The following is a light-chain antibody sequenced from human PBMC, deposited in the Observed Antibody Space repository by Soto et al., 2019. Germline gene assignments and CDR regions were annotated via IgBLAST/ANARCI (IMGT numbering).Light chain of an antibody. CDR2: DVS. CDR3: SSYPSSSTYV. J-gene: IGLJ1*01. Sequence: QSVLTQPASVSGSPGQSITISCTGTSSDVGGYNYVSWYQQHPGKAPKLMIYDVSNRPSGVSNRFSGSKSGNTASLTFFGLRAEDEANYYCSSYPSSSTYVFEPGTKVTVL. CDR1: SSDVGGYNY. V-gene: IGLV2-14*01.